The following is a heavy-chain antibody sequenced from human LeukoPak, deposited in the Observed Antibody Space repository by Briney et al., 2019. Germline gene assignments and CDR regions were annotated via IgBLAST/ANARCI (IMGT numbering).Heavy chain of an antibody. J-gene: IGHJ5*01. D-gene: IGHD2-15*01. CDR3: IKEAGYFCGGGCYRLFDS. CDR2: ISTGGSTM. CDR1: GFTFRSYS. Sequence: GGSLRLSCGASGFTFRSYSMSWVRQAPGKGLEWISYISTGGSTMYYADSVKGRFTIARDDAQNSLSLQMNSLRADDTAVYYCIKEAGYFCGGGCYRLFDSLGQGTLVTVSS. V-gene: IGHV3-48*01.